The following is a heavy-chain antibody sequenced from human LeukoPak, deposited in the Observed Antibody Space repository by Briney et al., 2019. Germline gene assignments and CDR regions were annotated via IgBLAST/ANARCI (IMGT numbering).Heavy chain of an antibody. V-gene: IGHV3-23*01. CDR2: ISGSGGST. Sequence: GGSLRLSCAASGFTFSSYAMSWVRQAPGKGLEWVSGISGSGGSTYYADSVKGRFTISRDNSKNTLYLQMNSLRAEDTAVYYCAKDSTYYYDSLLRVAFDIWGQGTMVTVSS. D-gene: IGHD3-22*01. CDR3: AKDSTYYYDSLLRVAFDI. J-gene: IGHJ3*02. CDR1: GFTFSSYA.